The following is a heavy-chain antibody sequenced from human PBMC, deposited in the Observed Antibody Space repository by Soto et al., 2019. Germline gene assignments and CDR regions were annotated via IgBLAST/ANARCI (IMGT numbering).Heavy chain of an antibody. D-gene: IGHD3-3*01. Sequence: GGSLRLSCAAAGFTFSSYAMSWVRQAPGKGLEWVSAISGSGGSTYYADSVKGRFTISRDNSKNTLYLQMNSLRAEDTAVYYCAKDPAYDFWSGYSYYYMDVWGKGTTVTV. CDR1: GFTFSSYA. CDR2: ISGSGGST. V-gene: IGHV3-23*01. J-gene: IGHJ6*03. CDR3: AKDPAYDFWSGYSYYYMDV.